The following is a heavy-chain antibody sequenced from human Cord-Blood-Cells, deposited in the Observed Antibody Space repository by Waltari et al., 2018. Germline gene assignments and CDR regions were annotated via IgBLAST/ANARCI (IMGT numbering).Heavy chain of an antibody. CDR2: IIPIFGTA. J-gene: IGHJ3*02. CDR3: ARDIAARPGAFDI. D-gene: IGHD6-6*01. V-gene: IGHV1-69*01. Sequence: QVQLVQSGAEVKKPGSSVKVSCQASGGTFSSYAIRWGRQAPGQGLEWMGGIIPIFGTANYAQKFQGRVTITVDESTSTAYMELSSLRSEDTAVYYCARDIAARPGAFDIWGQGTMVTVSS. CDR1: GGTFSSYA.